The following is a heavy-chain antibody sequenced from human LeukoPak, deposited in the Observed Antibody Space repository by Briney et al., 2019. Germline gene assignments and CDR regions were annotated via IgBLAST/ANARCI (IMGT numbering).Heavy chain of an antibody. D-gene: IGHD3-22*01. Sequence: GGSLRLSCAASGFTFSSDGMHWVRQAPGKGLEWVAVIWYDGSNKYYADSVKGRFTISRENSNSALYLQMSRLRAEDRAVYYCARYYDSGIEYWGQGTRVTVFS. CDR1: GFTFSSDG. J-gene: IGHJ4*02. CDR2: IWYDGSNK. CDR3: ARYYDSGIEY. V-gene: IGHV3-33*01.